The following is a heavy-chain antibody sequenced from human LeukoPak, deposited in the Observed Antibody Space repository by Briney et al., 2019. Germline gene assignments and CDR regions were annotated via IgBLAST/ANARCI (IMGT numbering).Heavy chain of an antibody. Sequence: PSETLSLTCTVSGDSLTGYYWGWIRQPPGKGLEWIGFISYSGNTNYNPSLKSRGTISLDTSKNQFSLKLISVTAADTAVYYCARGVGSGYTDYWGQGALVTVSS. V-gene: IGHV4-59*01. CDR2: ISYSGNT. CDR1: GDSLTGYY. J-gene: IGHJ4*02. CDR3: ARGVGSGYTDY. D-gene: IGHD3-22*01.